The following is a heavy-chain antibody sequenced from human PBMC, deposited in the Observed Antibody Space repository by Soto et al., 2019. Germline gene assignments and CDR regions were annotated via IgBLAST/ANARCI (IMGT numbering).Heavy chain of an antibody. CDR3: AKRGVDTFGLSY. J-gene: IGHJ4*02. D-gene: IGHD3-10*01. CDR1: GFTFSSFC. CDR2: INTDGSST. V-gene: IGHV3-74*01. Sequence: EVQLVESGGGLVQPGGSLRLSCAVSGFTFSSFCMHWVLQAPGEGLVGVSRINTDGSSTSYADSVKGRFTISRDNAKNTLYLQMNSLRVEDTAMYYCAKRGVDTFGLSYWGQGTLVTVSS.